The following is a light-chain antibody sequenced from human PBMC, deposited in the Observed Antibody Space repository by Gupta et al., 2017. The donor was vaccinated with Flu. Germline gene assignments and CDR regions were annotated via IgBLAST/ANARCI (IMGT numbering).Light chain of an antibody. CDR3: RHGKQFPYT. V-gene: IGKV2-24*01. Sequence: PGKPATISCRPSRRRGHRDRNNYLSWIQQRPGKPPRILIYKCSSRACGVTDRFSGGGTGTEFTLKISRVEAEDVGVYYCRHGKQFPYTFGQGTKMEIK. CDR2: KCS. CDR1: RRRGHRDRNNY. J-gene: IGKJ2*01.